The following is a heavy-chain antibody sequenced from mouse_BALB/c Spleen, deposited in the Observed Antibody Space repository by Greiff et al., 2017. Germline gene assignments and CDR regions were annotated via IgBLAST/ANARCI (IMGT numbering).Heavy chain of an antibody. Sequence: EVNVVESGGGLVQPGGSRKLSCAASGFTFSSFGMHWVRQAPEKGLEWVAYISSGSSTIYYADTVKGRFTISRDNPKNTLFLQMTSLRSEDTAMYYCARYSITTVVATENAMDYWGQGTSVTVSS. CDR3: ARYSITTVVATENAMDY. V-gene: IGHV5-17*02. CDR1: GFTFSSFG. J-gene: IGHJ4*01. CDR2: ISSGSSTI. D-gene: IGHD1-1*01.